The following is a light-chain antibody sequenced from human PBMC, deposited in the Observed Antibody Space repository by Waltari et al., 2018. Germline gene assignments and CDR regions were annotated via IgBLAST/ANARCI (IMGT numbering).Light chain of an antibody. CDR1: QGISTY. J-gene: IGKJ1*01. CDR2: AAS. V-gene: IGKV1-8*01. CDR3: QQYYSNPAT. Sequence: AIRITQSPSSLSASTGDRVTITCRASQGISTYLAWYQQKPGKAPKVLIYAASTLQSGVPSRFSGSGSGTDFTLTISCLQSEDFAINYCQQYYSNPATFGQGTKVEIK.